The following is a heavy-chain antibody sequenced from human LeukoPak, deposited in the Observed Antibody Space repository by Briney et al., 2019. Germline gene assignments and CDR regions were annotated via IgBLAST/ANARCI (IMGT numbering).Heavy chain of an antibody. J-gene: IGHJ4*02. Sequence: GGSLRLSCAASGFTFSSYGMHWVRQAPGKGLEWVAVIWYDGSNKYYADSVKGRFTISRDNSKNTLYLQMNSLRAEDTAVYYCAKDGPGGDSSELDYWGQGTLVTVSS. D-gene: IGHD6-25*01. V-gene: IGHV3-33*06. CDR3: AKDGPGGDSSELDY. CDR2: IWYDGSNK. CDR1: GFTFSSYG.